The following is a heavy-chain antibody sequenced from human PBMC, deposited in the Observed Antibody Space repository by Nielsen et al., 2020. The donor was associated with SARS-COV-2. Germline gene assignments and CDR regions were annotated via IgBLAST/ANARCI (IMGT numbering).Heavy chain of an antibody. CDR3: ARDPGCGATCYSVPGMDV. J-gene: IGHJ6*02. CDR2: ISAYNGNT. V-gene: IGHV1-18*01. D-gene: IGHD2-15*01. CDR1: GYTFTSYG. Sequence: ASVKVSCKASGYTFTSYGISWVRQAPGQGLEWMGWISAYNGNTNYAQKLQGRVTMTTDTSTSTAYMELSSLRSEDTAVYYCARDPGCGATCYSVPGMDVWGQGTTVTVSS.